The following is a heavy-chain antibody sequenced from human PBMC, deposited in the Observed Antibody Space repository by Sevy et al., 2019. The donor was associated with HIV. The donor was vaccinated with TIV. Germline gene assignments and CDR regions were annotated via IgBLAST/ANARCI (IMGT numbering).Heavy chain of an antibody. J-gene: IGHJ2*01. V-gene: IGHV3-23*01. Sequence: GGSLRLSCAASGFTFSSYAMSWVRQAPGKGLEWVSAISGSGGSTYYADSVKGRFTISRDNSKNTLYLQMNSLRAEDTAVYYCAKDPSYCGGDCYPDWYFDLWGRGTLVTVSS. CDR2: ISGSGGST. CDR1: GFTFSSYA. CDR3: AKDPSYCGGDCYPDWYFDL. D-gene: IGHD2-21*02.